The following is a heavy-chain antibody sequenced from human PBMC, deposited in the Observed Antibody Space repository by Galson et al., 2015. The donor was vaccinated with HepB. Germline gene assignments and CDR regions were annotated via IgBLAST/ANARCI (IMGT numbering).Heavy chain of an antibody. Sequence: SLRLSCAASGFIFSSYWMHWVRQAPGKGLVWVSRINSDGGSTDYADSVKGRLAISRDNAKNTLYVQMNSLRAEDTAVYYCTRGGYYRADAFDIWGQGTMVTVSS. CDR3: TRGGYYRADAFDI. V-gene: IGHV3-74*01. CDR1: GFIFSSYW. CDR2: INSDGGST. D-gene: IGHD3-3*01. J-gene: IGHJ3*02.